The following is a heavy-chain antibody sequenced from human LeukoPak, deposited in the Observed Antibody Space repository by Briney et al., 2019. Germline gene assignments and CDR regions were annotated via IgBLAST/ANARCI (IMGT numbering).Heavy chain of an antibody. CDR1: GFTFSSFD. CDR3: ARSLGGTWGNDY. J-gene: IGHJ4*02. Sequence: GGSLRLSCAASGFTFSSFDMNWVRQAPGKGLEWVSSISSSSSSYIYYADSVKGRFTISRDNAKNSLYLEMNSLRDEDTAAYYCARSLGGTWGNDYWGQGTLVTVSS. D-gene: IGHD6-19*01. CDR2: ISSSSSSYI. V-gene: IGHV3-21*01.